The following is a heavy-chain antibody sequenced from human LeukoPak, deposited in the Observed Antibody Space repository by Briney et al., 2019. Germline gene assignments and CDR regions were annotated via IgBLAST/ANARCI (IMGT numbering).Heavy chain of an antibody. V-gene: IGHV3-23*01. CDR2: ISGSGDST. CDR1: GFIFNNYA. CDR3: AKSRSSSVSCYNY. Sequence: GGSLRLSCAASGFIFNNYAMNWVRQAPGKGLEWVSGISGSGDSTFYADSVKGRFTISRDNSKNTLDLQMNSLRAEDTAMYYCAKSRSSSVSCYNYWGQGTLVTVSS. D-gene: IGHD2-2*02. J-gene: IGHJ4*02.